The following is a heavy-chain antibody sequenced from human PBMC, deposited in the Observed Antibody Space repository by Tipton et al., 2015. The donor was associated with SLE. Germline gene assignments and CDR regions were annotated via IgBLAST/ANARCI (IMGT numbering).Heavy chain of an antibody. D-gene: IGHD3-22*01. Sequence: TLSLTCTVSRGSVSSSSYYWAWIRQPPGMALEWIGTIFYSVSTHYNPSLKNRVTISVETSKNQFSLRLSSVTAADTAVYYCARDGGGYYDSSGYYYGWYFDLWGRGTLVTVSS. CDR2: IFYSVST. CDR3: ARDGGGYYDSSGYYYGWYFDL. CDR1: RGSVSSSSYY. V-gene: IGHV4-39*07. J-gene: IGHJ2*01.